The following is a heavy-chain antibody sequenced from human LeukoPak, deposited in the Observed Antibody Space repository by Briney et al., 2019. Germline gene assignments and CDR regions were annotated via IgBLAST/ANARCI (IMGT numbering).Heavy chain of an antibody. V-gene: IGHV3-64D*09. J-gene: IGHJ4*02. Sequence: GGSLRLSCSASGXTFSSYAMHWVRQAPGKGLEYVSVISSSGDSTYYTDSVKGRFTISRDNSKNTLYLQMSSLRPEDAAVYYCVKDGMAVAGTAPLDYWGQGTLVTVSS. D-gene: IGHD6-19*01. CDR1: GXTFSSYA. CDR2: ISSSGDST. CDR3: VKDGMAVAGTAPLDY.